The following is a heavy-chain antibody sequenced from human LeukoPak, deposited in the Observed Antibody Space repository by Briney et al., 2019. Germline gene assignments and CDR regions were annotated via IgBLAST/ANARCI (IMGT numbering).Heavy chain of an antibody. J-gene: IGHJ4*02. CDR1: GFTFSSYA. Sequence: AGGSLRLSCAASGFTFSSYAMSWVRQAPGKGLEWVSTISGSGGSTYYADSVKGRFTISRDNSKNTLYLQMNSLRAEDTAVYYCAKDPTVTTSYYWGQGTLVTVSS. CDR2: ISGSGGST. CDR3: AKDPTVTTSYY. D-gene: IGHD4-17*01. V-gene: IGHV3-23*01.